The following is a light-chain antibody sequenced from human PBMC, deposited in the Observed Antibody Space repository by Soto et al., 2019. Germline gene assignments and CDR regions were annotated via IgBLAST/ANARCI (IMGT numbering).Light chain of an antibody. Sequence: DIQLTQSPSSLSASVGDRVTITCQASQDISNYLNWYEQKPGKAPNLLIFDASKLKTGVASRFSGRGSGTVFTFTISSLQPEDVATYFCQQYNNFSPLTFGGGTNVEIK. CDR1: QDISNY. CDR2: DAS. CDR3: QQYNNFSPLT. V-gene: IGKV1-33*01. J-gene: IGKJ4*01.